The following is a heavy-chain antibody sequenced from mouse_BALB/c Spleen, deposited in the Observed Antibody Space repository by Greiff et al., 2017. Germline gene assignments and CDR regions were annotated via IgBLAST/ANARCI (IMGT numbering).Heavy chain of an antibody. Sequence: QVQLKQSGAELMKPGASVKISCKATGYTFSSYWIEWVKQRPGHGLEWIGEILPGSGSTNYNEKFKGKATFTADTSSNTAYMQLSSLTSEDSAVYYCARWGLLRLKGAMDYWGQGTSVTVSS. CDR3: ARWGLLRLKGAMDY. J-gene: IGHJ4*01. V-gene: IGHV1-9*01. D-gene: IGHD1-2*01. CDR2: ILPGSGST. CDR1: GYTFSSYW.